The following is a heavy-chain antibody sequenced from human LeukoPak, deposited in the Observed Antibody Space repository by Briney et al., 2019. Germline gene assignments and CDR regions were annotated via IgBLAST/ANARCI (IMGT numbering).Heavy chain of an antibody. J-gene: IGHJ4*02. CDR3: ASQAHYYESGSYERNFDS. CDR1: GGSISNYY. CDR2: IYYSGST. D-gene: IGHD3-10*01. Sequence: SETLSLTCTVSGGSISNYYWSWIRQPPGKGLEWIGYIYYSGSTNYNPSLTSRVTISVDTSKNQFSLELRSVTPADTAVYYCASQAHYYESGSYERNFDSWGQGTLVTVSS. V-gene: IGHV4-59*08.